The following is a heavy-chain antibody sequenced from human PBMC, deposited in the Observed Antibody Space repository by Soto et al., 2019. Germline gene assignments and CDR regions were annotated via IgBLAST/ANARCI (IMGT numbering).Heavy chain of an antibody. CDR1: GGSISSYY. V-gene: IGHV4-59*01. D-gene: IGHD3-22*01. J-gene: IGHJ4*02. CDR2: IYYSGST. CDR3: ARVHGYYDSSGFDY. Sequence: SETLSLTCTVSGGSISSYYWSWIRQPPGKGLEWIGYIYYSGSTNYNPSLKSRVTISVDTSKNQFSLKLSSVIAADTAVYYCARVHGYYDSSGFDYWGQGTLVTVSS.